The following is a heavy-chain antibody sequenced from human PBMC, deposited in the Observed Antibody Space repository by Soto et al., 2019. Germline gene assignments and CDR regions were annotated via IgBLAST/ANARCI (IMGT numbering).Heavy chain of an antibody. Sequence: GGSLILSCVASGFTFSSYAVTWVRQAPGKGLDWVSTISGSGGSTYYADSVKGRFTISRDNSKNTLYLQMNSLRAEDTAIYYCAKPPRGGGPVGFDYWGQGTLVTVSS. CDR2: ISGSGGST. CDR1: GFTFSSYA. CDR3: AKPPRGGGPVGFDY. D-gene: IGHD2-15*01. V-gene: IGHV3-23*01. J-gene: IGHJ4*02.